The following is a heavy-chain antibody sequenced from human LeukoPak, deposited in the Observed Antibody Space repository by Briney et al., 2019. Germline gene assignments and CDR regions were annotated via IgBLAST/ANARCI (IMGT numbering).Heavy chain of an antibody. D-gene: IGHD3-10*01. J-gene: IGHJ5*02. Sequence: GGSLRLSCGASGFPFSSYAMSWVRQAPGKGLEWVSAISGSGGSTYYADSVKGRFTISRDNSKNTLYLQMNSLTAEDTAVYYCAKHRSGSYYSDWFDPWGQGTLVTVSS. V-gene: IGHV3-23*01. CDR3: AKHRSGSYYSDWFDP. CDR2: ISGSGGST. CDR1: GFPFSSYA.